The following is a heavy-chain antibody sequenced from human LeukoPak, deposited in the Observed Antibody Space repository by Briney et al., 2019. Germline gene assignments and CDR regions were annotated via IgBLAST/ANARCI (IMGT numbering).Heavy chain of an antibody. CDR2: ISWNSGSI. J-gene: IGHJ3*02. CDR1: GFTFSNNW. V-gene: IGHV3-9*01. CDR3: AKDTSIALNNAAFDI. D-gene: IGHD6-6*01. Sequence: GGSLRLSCAASGFTFSNNWMHWVRQAPGKGLEWVSGISWNSGSIGYADSVKGRFTISRDNAKNSLHLQMNSLRAEDTALYYCAKDTSIALNNAAFDIWGQGTMVTVSS.